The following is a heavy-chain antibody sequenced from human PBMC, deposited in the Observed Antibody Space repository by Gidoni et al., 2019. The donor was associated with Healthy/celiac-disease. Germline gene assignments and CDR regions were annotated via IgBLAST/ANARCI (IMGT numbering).Heavy chain of an antibody. CDR1: GGSFSGYY. V-gene: IGHV4-34*01. Sequence: QVQLQQWGARLLKPSETLSLTCAVYGGSFSGYYWSWIRQPPGKGLEWIGAINHSGSTNYNPSLKSRVTISVDTSKNQFSLKLSSVTAADTAVYYCARGPRITIFGVVRPFDYWGQGTLVTVSS. CDR3: ARGPRITIFGVVRPFDY. CDR2: INHSGST. J-gene: IGHJ4*02. D-gene: IGHD3-3*01.